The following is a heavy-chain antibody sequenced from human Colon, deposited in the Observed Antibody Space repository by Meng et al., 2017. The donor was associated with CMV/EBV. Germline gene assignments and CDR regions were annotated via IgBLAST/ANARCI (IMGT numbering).Heavy chain of an antibody. D-gene: IGHD2-15*01. CDR2: ISGSGGST. Sequence: GESLKISCAASGFTFSSYAMTWVRQSPGKGLEWVSTISGSGGSTYYADSVKGRFTISRDNSKNTLYVQMKSLRAEDTAVYYCAKRSTTQCSGGSCYTSYFDYWGQGALVTSPQ. J-gene: IGHJ4*02. CDR1: GFTFSSYA. V-gene: IGHV3-23*01. CDR3: AKRSTTQCSGGSCYTSYFDY.